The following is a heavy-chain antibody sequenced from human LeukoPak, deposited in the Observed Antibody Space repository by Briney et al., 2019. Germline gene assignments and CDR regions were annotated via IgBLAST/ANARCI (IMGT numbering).Heavy chain of an antibody. Sequence: GGSLRLSCGASGFTFSTTWMHWVRQAPGKGLVCVSRINSGGTSTVYADSVKGRFTISRDNAKNSLYLQMNSLRAEDTAVYYCAELGITMIGGVWGKGTTVTISS. CDR3: AELGITMIGGV. CDR1: GFTFSTTW. J-gene: IGHJ6*04. D-gene: IGHD3-10*02. CDR2: INSGGTST. V-gene: IGHV3-74*01.